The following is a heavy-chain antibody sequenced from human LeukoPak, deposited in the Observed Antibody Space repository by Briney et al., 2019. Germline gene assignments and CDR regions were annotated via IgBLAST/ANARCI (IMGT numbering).Heavy chain of an antibody. CDR3: ARPRYNWNDGPLDAFDI. D-gene: IGHD1-1*01. CDR2: IYPGDSDT. V-gene: IGHV5-51*01. J-gene: IGHJ3*02. Sequence: GESLKFSCKGSGYSFTSYWIGWVRQMPGKGLEWMGIIYPGDSDTRYSPSFQGQVTISADKSISTAYLQWSSLKASDTAMYYCARPRYNWNDGPLDAFDIWGQGTMVTVSS. CDR1: GYSFTSYW.